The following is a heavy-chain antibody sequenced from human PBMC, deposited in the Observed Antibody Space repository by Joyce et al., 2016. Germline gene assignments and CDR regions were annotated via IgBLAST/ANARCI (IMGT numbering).Heavy chain of an antibody. CDR3: ARGSDPVHDNRRPFDY. D-gene: IGHD1-1*01. J-gene: IGHJ4*02. CDR2: VHHSGES. CDR1: GGSIKNYD. V-gene: IGHV4-59*01. Sequence: QVQPQESGPGLATPSEPLSLTCTVSGGSIKNYDWGWIRQSPGKGLEYVGSVHHSGESNYNPALNSRVTMSVDTSKNQFSLRLTSVTAADTAFYYCARGSDPVHDNRRPFDYWGPGTLVIVSS.